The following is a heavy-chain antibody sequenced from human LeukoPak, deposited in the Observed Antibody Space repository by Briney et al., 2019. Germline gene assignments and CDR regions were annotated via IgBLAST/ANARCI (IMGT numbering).Heavy chain of an antibody. J-gene: IGHJ6*03. V-gene: IGHV1-18*01. CDR2: ISAYNGNT. Sequence: ASVKVSCKASGGTFSSYAISWVRQAPGQGLEWMGWISAYNGNTNYAQKLQGRVTMTTDTSTSTAYMELRSLRSDDTAVYYCARELGYYYYMDVWGKGTTVTVSS. CDR3: ARELGYYYYMDV. CDR1: GGTFSSYA.